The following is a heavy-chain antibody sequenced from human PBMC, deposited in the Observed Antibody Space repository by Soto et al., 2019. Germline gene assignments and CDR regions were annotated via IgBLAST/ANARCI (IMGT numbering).Heavy chain of an antibody. V-gene: IGHV3-23*01. Sequence: EVQLLESGGGLVQPGGSLRLSCVASGFTFSSYAMTWVRQAPGKGLEWVSSITGSGGSTYSADSVKGRFTISRDNSENTLFLQMNNLRAEDTAIYYCAKDQSGAADIWGQGTMVTVS. CDR1: GFTFSSYA. CDR2: ITGSGGST. J-gene: IGHJ3*02. D-gene: IGHD7-27*01. CDR3: AKDQSGAADI.